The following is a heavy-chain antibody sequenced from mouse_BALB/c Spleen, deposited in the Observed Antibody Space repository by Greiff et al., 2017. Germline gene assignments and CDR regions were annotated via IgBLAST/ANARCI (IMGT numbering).Heavy chain of an antibody. V-gene: IGHV2-6-7*01. CDR2: IWGDGST. Sequence: VQGVESGPGLVAPSQSLSITCTVSGFSLTGYGVNWVRQPPGKGLEWLGMIWGDGSTDYNSALKSRLSISKDNSKSQVFLKMNSLQTDDTARYYCARVLRRGDFDYWGQGTTLTVSS. J-gene: IGHJ2*01. CDR3: ARVLRRGDFDY. CDR1: GFSLTGYG. D-gene: IGHD1-2*01.